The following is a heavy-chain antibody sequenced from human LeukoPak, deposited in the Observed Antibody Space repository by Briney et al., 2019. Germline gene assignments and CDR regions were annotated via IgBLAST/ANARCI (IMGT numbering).Heavy chain of an antibody. J-gene: IGHJ4*02. V-gene: IGHV3-23*01. Sequence: GGSLRLSCAASGFTFNSYAMSWVRQAPGKGLEWVSAISGSGGSTYYADSVKGRFTISRDNSKNTLYLQMNSLRAEDTAVYYCAKSIVATLYFDYWGQGTLVTVSS. CDR2: ISGSGGST. D-gene: IGHD5-12*01. CDR3: AKSIVATLYFDY. CDR1: GFTFNSYA.